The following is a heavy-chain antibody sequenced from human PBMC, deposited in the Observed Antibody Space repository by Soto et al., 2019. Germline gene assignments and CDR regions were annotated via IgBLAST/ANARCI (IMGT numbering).Heavy chain of an antibody. Sequence: ASVKVSCKASGYTFTSYGIHWVRQAPGQSLEWTGWINAGNGNTKYSEKFQGRVTITRDTSASTAYLELSSLRSEDTAVYYCARADRTLVTSYSLDVWGQGTTVTVSS. CDR1: GYTFTSYG. CDR2: INAGNGNT. D-gene: IGHD2-21*02. V-gene: IGHV1-3*01. J-gene: IGHJ6*02. CDR3: ARADRTLVTSYSLDV.